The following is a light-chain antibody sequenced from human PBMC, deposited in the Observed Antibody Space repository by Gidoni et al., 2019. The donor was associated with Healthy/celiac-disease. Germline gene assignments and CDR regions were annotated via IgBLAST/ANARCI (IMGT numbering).Light chain of an antibody. J-gene: IGKJ1*01. V-gene: IGKV1-8*01. CDR2: AAS. CDR3: QQYYSYLRT. CDR1: QGISSY. Sequence: AIRMTQSPSSFSASTGDRVTITCRASQGISSYLAWYQQKPGKAPKLLIYAASTLQSGVPSRFSGSGSGTDFTLTISCLQSEDLATYYCQQYYSYLRTFGQGTKVEIK.